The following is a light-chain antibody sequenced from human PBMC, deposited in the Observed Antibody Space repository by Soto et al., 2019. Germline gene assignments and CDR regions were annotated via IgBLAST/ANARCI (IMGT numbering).Light chain of an antibody. CDR2: EVN. CDR3: SSYTSSSTLKV. CDR1: SSDVGGYNY. V-gene: IGLV2-14*01. J-gene: IGLJ1*01. Sequence: QSALTQPASVSGSPGQSISISCTGTSSDVGGYNYVSWYQQHPGKAPKLMIYEVNSRPSGVSNRFSGSKSGNTASLTISGLQAEDEADYYCSSYTSSSTLKVFGTGTKVTVL.